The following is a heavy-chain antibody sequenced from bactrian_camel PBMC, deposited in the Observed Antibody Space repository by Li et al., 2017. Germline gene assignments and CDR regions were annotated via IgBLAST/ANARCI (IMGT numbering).Heavy chain of an antibody. Sequence: QLVESGGGSVQPGGSLRLSCAASGFTFSNYGVSWVRQAPGKGLEWVSTIKDGGGTSAYAESVKGRFTISRDTAKNTVYLQMDRLKSEDTAVYFCMRRRAGDSEVIRGFPVSGYRGQGTQVTVS. V-gene: IGHV3S35*01. CDR2: IKDGGGTS. D-gene: IGHD5*01. CDR3: MRRRAGDSEVIRGFPVSGY. J-gene: IGHJ4*01. CDR1: GFTFSNYG.